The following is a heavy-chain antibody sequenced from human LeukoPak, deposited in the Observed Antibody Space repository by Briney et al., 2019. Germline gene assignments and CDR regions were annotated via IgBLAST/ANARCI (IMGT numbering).Heavy chain of an antibody. D-gene: IGHD6-13*01. J-gene: IGHJ4*02. CDR2: IYYTGST. V-gene: IGHV4-59*08. CDR1: GGSITSFY. Sequence: SETLSLTCTVSGGSITSFYWSWIRQPPGKGLEWIGYIYYTGSTNYNPSLQSRVTISVDTSKNQFSLKLRSVTAADTAVYYCARHGSSSWYPYWGQGTLVTVSS. CDR3: ARHGSSSWYPY.